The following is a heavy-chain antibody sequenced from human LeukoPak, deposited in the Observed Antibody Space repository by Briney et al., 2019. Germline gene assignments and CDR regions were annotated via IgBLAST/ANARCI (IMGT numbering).Heavy chain of an antibody. CDR1: GGTFSRYA. CDR2: INPNSGGT. Sequence: ASVKVSCKASGGTFSRYAISWVRQAPGQGLEWMGRINPNSGGTNYAQKFQGRVTMTRDTSISTAYMELSRLRSDDTAVYYCARGRRMVRGVIIVYYFDYWGQGTLVTVSS. V-gene: IGHV1-2*06. CDR3: ARGRRMVRGVIIVYYFDY. J-gene: IGHJ4*02. D-gene: IGHD3-10*01.